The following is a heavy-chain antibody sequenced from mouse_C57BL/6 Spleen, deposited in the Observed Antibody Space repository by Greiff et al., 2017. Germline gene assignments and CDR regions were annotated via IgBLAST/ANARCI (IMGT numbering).Heavy chain of an antibody. CDR1: GYTFTSYW. V-gene: IGHV1-52*01. D-gene: IGHD1-2*01. CDR3: ACPLITTGPWYFDV. Sequence: VQLQQPGAELVRPGSSVKLSCKASGYTFTSYWMHWVKQRPIQGLEWIGHIDPSDSETHYNQKFKDKATLTVDKSSSTAYMQHSSLTSEDSAVYSWACPLITTGPWYFDVWGKGTTVTVSS. CDR2: IDPSDSET. J-gene: IGHJ1*03.